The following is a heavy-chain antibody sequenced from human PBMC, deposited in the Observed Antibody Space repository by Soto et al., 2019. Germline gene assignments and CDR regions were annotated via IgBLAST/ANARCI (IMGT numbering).Heavy chain of an antibody. CDR3: ASGVIVPTTLVH. CDR2: IYFMGDA. CDR1: GGSVRSDRYY. J-gene: IGHJ4*01. Sequence: QVQLQESGPGLVKPSQTLSLTCTVSGGSVRSDRYYWSWNRQRPGKGLEWIGYIYFMGDAYYNPSLKSRVAISVDTSKNQFSLKLNSVTAADAAVYYCASGVIVPTTLVHWGQGALVTVSP. D-gene: IGHD5-12*01. V-gene: IGHV4-31*03.